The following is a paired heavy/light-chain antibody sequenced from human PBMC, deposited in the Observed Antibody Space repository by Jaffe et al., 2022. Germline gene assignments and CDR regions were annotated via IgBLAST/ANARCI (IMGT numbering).Heavy chain of an antibody. Sequence: EVQLVESGGGLVQPGGSLRLSCAASGFTFSSYEMNWVRQAPGKGLEWVSYISSSASSKYYADSVKGRFTISRDNAQNSLYLQMNSLRAEDTAVYYCTRLAGSILNFDYWGQGSLVTVSS. CDR2: ISSSASSK. V-gene: IGHV3-48*03. CDR3: TRLAGSILNFDY. D-gene: IGHD6-19*01. J-gene: IGHJ4*02. CDR1: GFTFSSYE.
Light chain of an antibody. CDR3: LLYYGAARLWV. Sequence: QTVVTQEPSLTVSPGGTVTLTCASSTGAVTSGYYPNWFQQRPGQPPRALIYSTSNKHSWTPARFSGSLLGGKAALTLSGVQPEDEAEYYCLLYYGAARLWVFGGGTKLTVL. CDR2: STS. V-gene: IGLV7-43*01. J-gene: IGLJ3*02. CDR1: TGAVTSGYY.